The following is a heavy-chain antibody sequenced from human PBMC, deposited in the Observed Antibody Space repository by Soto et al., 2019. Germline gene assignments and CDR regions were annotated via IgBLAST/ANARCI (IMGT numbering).Heavy chain of an antibody. D-gene: IGHD4-17*01. CDR2: ISAYNGNT. Sequence: ASVKVSCKASGYTFTSYGISWVRQAPGQGLEWMGWISAYNGNTNYAQKLQGRVTMTTDTSTSTAYMELRSLRSDDTAVYYCARESRRPEDYDGADSLDVWGQGTTVTVSS. CDR1: GYTFTSYG. CDR3: ARESRRPEDYDGADSLDV. V-gene: IGHV1-18*01. J-gene: IGHJ6*02.